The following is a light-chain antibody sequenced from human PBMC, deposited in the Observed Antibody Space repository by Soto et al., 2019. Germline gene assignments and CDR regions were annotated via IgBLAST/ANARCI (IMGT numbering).Light chain of an antibody. CDR1: QTISTF. CDR3: QQSYSSPPWT. CDR2: RAS. V-gene: IGKV1-39*01. Sequence: DIQMTQSPASLSASVGDRVTISCRASQTISTFLNWYQQKPGTAPRLLIYRASSVQSGVPPRFSGSGSGRDFTLTTSSLRPEDIATYFCQQSYSSPPWTFGQGTKVEV. J-gene: IGKJ1*01.